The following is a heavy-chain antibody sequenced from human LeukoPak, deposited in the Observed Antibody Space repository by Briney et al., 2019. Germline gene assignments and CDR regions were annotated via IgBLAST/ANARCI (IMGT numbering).Heavy chain of an antibody. CDR2: IYYSGST. CDR3: ATGGSWYMAPLDY. D-gene: IGHD6-13*01. V-gene: IGHV4-59*01. Sequence: SETLSLTCTVSGGSISSYYWSWIRQPPGKGLEWIGYIYYSGSTNYNPSLKSRVTISVDTSKNQFPLKLSSVTAADTAVYYCATGGSWYMAPLDYWGQGTLVTVSS. CDR1: GGSISSYY. J-gene: IGHJ4*02.